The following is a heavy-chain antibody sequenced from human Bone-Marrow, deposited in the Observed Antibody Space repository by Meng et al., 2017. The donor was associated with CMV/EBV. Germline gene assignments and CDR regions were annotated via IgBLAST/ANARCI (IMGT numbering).Heavy chain of an antibody. Sequence: GSGYICPSYGIGWVRQMPGKGLEWMGIIYPGNSESRYSPSFQGQVTISADKSISTAYLQWSSLKASDTAMYYCARGGRSGLSWFDSWGQGTLVTVSS. V-gene: IGHV5-51*01. CDR2: IYPGNSES. CDR3: ARGGRSGLSWFDS. CDR1: GYICPSYG. D-gene: IGHD5-12*01. J-gene: IGHJ5*01.